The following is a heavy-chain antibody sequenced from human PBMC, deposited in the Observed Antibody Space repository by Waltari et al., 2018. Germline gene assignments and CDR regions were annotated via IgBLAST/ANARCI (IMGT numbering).Heavy chain of an antibody. J-gene: IGHJ3*01. CDR2: IRSNDYTGGT. CDR3: TREDDGNDSGAFDL. V-gene: IGHV3-49*04. CDR1: GFPLRHLP. Sequence: EVQLVESGGDMVQPGRYLRLSCKGSGFPLRHLPLNRVRQGPGKGLEWVGFIRSNDYTGGTSFAASVGGRFTISRDDSKRTAYLQMNALQTDDSATYYCTREDDGNDSGAFDLWGQGTLVTVSS. D-gene: IGHD5-12*01.